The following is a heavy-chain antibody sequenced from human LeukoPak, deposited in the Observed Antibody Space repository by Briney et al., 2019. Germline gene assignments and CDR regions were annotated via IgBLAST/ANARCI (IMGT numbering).Heavy chain of an antibody. V-gene: IGHV3-53*01. CDR3: ARDGYSGYDYYY. Sequence: LGGSLRISCAASWFNLSSNYINLVRPASGKGLGWVSVIYSGGSTYYADSVKGRFTISRDNSKNTLYLQMNSLRAEDTAVYYCARDGYSGYDYYYWGQGTLVTVSS. CDR2: IYSGGST. CDR1: WFNLSSNY. J-gene: IGHJ4*02. D-gene: IGHD5-12*01.